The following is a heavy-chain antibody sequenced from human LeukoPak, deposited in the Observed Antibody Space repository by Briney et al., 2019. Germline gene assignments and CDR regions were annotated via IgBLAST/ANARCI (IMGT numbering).Heavy chain of an antibody. CDR3: AKELDTMFFDY. CDR2: AGWAGGTT. J-gene: IGHJ4*02. D-gene: IGHD3-10*02. CDR1: GFNFDRYT. V-gene: IGHV3-43*01. Sequence: GGSLRLSCATSGFNFDRYTIHWVRRAPGKGLEWVSLAGWAGGTTFYSDSVRGRFTISRDSGRKSVYLQMNSLTTDDTAFYFCAKELDTMFFDYWGQGALVTVSS.